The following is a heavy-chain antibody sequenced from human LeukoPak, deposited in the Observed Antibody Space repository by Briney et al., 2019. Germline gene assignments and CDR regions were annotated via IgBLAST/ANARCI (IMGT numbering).Heavy chain of an antibody. D-gene: IGHD3-16*02. Sequence: GGSLRLSCAASGFTFSSYGMHWVRQAPGKGLEGVAFIRYDGSNKYYADSVKGRFTISRDNSKNTLYLQMNSLRAEDTAVYYCAKESPYYDYVWGSYRPTYFDYWGQGTLVTVSS. CDR3: AKESPYYDYVWGSYRPTYFDY. V-gene: IGHV3-30*02. CDR2: IRYDGSNK. CDR1: GFTFSSYG. J-gene: IGHJ4*02.